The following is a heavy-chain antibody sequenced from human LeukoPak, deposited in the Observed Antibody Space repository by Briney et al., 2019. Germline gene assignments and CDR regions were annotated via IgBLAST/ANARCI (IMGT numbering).Heavy chain of an antibody. Sequence: GESLKISCEAFGYSFTTYWIGWVRQMPGKGLEWMGVICPGDSDTRYSPSFQGQVTISADKSTSTAYLQWSSLKASGTAMYYCAKSHGGGATHSWGQGTLVTVST. J-gene: IGHJ4*02. V-gene: IGHV5-51*01. CDR3: AKSHGGGATHS. D-gene: IGHD1-26*01. CDR1: GYSFTTYW. CDR2: ICPGDSDT.